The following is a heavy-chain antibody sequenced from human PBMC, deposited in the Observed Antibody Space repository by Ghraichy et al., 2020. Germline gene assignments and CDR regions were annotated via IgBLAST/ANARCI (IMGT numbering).Heavy chain of an antibody. CDR1: GFTFSDYY. Sequence: GALRLSCAASGFTFSDYYMSWFRQAPGKGLEWVSYISSRSGTTTYYADSVRGRFTASRDNAKNSLSLQMNSLSAEDTAVYYCARLAIIVAAGTVDSWGQGTLVTVSS. D-gene: IGHD6-13*01. CDR2: ISSRSGTTT. CDR3: ARLAIIVAAGTVDS. J-gene: IGHJ4*02. V-gene: IGHV3-11*01.